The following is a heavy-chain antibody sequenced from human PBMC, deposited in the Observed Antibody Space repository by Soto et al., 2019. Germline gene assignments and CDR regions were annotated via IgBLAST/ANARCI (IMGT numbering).Heavy chain of an antibody. J-gene: IGHJ4*02. V-gene: IGHV4-59*01. CDR2: IYYSGST. D-gene: IGHD4-4*01. Sequence: SETLSLTCTVSGGSIISYYWSWIRQPPGKGLEWIGYIYYSGSTNYNPSLKSRVTISVDTSKNQFSLKLSSVTAADTAVYYCARRSNSGYVDYWGQGTLVTVSS. CDR3: ARRSNSGYVDY. CDR1: GGSIISYY.